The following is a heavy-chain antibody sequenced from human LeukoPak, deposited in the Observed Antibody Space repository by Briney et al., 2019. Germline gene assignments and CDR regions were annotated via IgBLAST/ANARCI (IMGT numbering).Heavy chain of an antibody. D-gene: IGHD3-22*01. CDR1: GFTFSSCG. CDR2: IRYDGTNK. J-gene: IGHJ4*02. CDR3: AKNPPYYYDNSGSALDY. Sequence: GGSLRLSCAASGFTFSSCGMHWVRQAPGKGLEWVALIRYDGTNKYYADSVKGRFTISRDNSKNTLYLQMNSLRAEDTAVYYCAKNPPYYYDNSGSALDYWGQGTLVTVSS. V-gene: IGHV3-30*02.